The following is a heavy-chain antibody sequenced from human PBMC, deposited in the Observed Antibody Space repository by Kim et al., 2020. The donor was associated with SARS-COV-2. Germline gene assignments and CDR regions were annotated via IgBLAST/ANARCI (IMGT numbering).Heavy chain of an antibody. CDR3: ARHLKLRFLEWLLGGMDV. J-gene: IGHJ6*02. CDR1: GGSISSSSYY. D-gene: IGHD3-3*01. Sequence: SETVSLTCTVSGGSISSSSYYWGWIRQPPGKGLEWIGSIYYSGSTYYNPSLKSRVTISVDTSKNQFSLKLSSVTAADTAVYYCARHLKLRFLEWLLGGMDVWGQGTTVTVSS. CDR2: IYYSGST. V-gene: IGHV4-39*01.